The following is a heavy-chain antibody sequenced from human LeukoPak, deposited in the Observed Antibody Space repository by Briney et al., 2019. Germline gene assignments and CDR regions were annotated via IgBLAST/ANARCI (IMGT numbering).Heavy chain of an antibody. CDR1: GFTVSSNY. J-gene: IGHJ6*02. V-gene: IGHV3-53*01. CDR3: AGPSVAVAGPADV. D-gene: IGHD6-19*01. CDR2: IYSGGST. Sequence: GGSLRLSCAASGFTVSSNYMSWVRQAPGKGLEWVSVIYSGGSTYYADSVKGRFTISRDNSKNTLYLQMNSLRAEDTAVYYCAGPSVAVAGPADVWGQGTTVTVSS.